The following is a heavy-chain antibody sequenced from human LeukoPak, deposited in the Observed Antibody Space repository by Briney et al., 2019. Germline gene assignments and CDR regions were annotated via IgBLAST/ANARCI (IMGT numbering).Heavy chain of an antibody. D-gene: IGHD1-26*01. CDR2: IYYSGST. Sequence: PSETLSLTCTVSGGSISSSSYYWGWIRQPPGKGLEWIGSIYYSGSTYYNPSLKSRVTISVDTSKNQFSLKLSSVTAADTAVYYCARARATHYYYYYMDVWGKGTTVTVSS. J-gene: IGHJ6*03. V-gene: IGHV4-39*07. CDR3: ARARATHYYYYYMDV. CDR1: GGSISSSSYY.